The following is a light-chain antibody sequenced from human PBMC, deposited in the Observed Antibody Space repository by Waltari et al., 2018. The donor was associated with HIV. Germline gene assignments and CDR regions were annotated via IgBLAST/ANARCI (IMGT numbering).Light chain of an antibody. Sequence: QSVLTQPPSASGTPGQRVAISCSGSSYNIGSNYVYWYQQLPGTAPKVLIYRSNQRPSGVPDRFSGSKSGTSASLAISALRSEDEADYYCATWDDSLSGPVFGGGTKLTVL. CDR2: RSN. J-gene: IGLJ3*02. CDR1: SYNIGSNY. V-gene: IGLV1-47*01. CDR3: ATWDDSLSGPV.